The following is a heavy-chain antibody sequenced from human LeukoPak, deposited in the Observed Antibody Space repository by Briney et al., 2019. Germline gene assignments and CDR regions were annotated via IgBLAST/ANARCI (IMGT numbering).Heavy chain of an antibody. V-gene: IGHV1-69*04. D-gene: IGHD3-16*02. J-gene: IGHJ5*02. Sequence: SVKVSCKASGGTFSSYAISWVRQAPGQGLEWMGRIIPILGIANYAQKFQGRVTITADKSTSTAYMELSSLRSEDTAVYYCAREHYDYVWGSYPPGWFDPWGQGTLVTVSS. CDR1: GGTFSSYA. CDR3: AREHYDYVWGSYPPGWFDP. CDR2: IIPILGIA.